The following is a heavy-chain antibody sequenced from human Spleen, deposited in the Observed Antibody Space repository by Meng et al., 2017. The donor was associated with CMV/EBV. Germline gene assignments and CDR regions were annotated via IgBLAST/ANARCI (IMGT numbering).Heavy chain of an antibody. CDR3: AKDRIHPPLTLPGFADY. Sequence: GGSLRLSCAASGFTFSSYAMHWVRQAPGKGLEWVAVISYEGSEKYYADSVKGRFIISRDNSKNTLYLQMNSLRAEDTAVYYCAKDRIHPPLTLPGFADYWGQGTLVTVSS. CDR2: ISYEGSEK. D-gene: IGHD2/OR15-2a*01. V-gene: IGHV3-30*04. CDR1: GFTFSSYA. J-gene: IGHJ4*02.